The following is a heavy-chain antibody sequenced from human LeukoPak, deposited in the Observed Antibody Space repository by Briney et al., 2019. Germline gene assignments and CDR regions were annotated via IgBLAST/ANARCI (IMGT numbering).Heavy chain of an antibody. V-gene: IGHV1-2*02. D-gene: IGHD3-22*01. J-gene: IGHJ4*02. CDR2: INPKSGGT. CDR3: ARGTYYYDSSGYYWHY. CDR1: GYTFTGYY. Sequence: GASVKVSCKASGYTFTGYYMHWVRQAPGQGLEWMGWINPKSGGTNYAQKFQGRVTMTRDTSISTAYMELSRLRSDDTAVYYCARGTYYYDSSGYYWHYWGQGTLVTVSS.